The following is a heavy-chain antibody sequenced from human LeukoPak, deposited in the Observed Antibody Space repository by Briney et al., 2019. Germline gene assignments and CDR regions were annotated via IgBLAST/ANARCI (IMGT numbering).Heavy chain of an antibody. J-gene: IGHJ4*02. Sequence: SETLSLTCAVYGGSFSGYYWSWIRQPPGKGLEWIGEINHSGSTNYNPSLKSRVTISVDTSKNQFSLKLSSVTAADTAVYYCVRHDGRSGGTMGALDSWGQGSLVTVSS. CDR3: VRHDGRSGGTMGALDS. CDR2: INHSGST. V-gene: IGHV4-34*01. CDR1: GGSFSGYY. D-gene: IGHD4-23*01.